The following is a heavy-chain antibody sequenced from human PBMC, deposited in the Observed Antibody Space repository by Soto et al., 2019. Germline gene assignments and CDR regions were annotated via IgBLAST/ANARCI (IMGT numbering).Heavy chain of an antibody. J-gene: IGHJ4*02. D-gene: IGHD3-9*01. Sequence: QAQLVQSGAAVKKPGASVRVSCKASGYTFTSSGVAWVRQAPGQGLEWMGWIGVYNGATSYAPKRHGRVTVTADTSTGTAYMELTSLTFDDTAMYYCARYFAYAQFDIWGQGTLVTVSS. V-gene: IGHV1-18*01. CDR1: GYTFTSSG. CDR2: IGVYNGAT. CDR3: ARYFAYAQFDI.